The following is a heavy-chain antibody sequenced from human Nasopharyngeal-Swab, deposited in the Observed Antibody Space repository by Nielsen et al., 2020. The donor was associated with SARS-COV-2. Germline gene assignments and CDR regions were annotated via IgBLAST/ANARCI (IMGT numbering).Heavy chain of an antibody. Sequence: VRQMPGKGLEWVANIKQDGSEKYYVDSVKGRFTISRDNAKNSLYPQMNSLRAEDTAVYYCARDYYDSSGYYPLPGYYYYYYMDAWGKGTTVTVSS. CDR3: ARDYYDSSGYYPLPGYYYYYYMDA. V-gene: IGHV3-7*05. J-gene: IGHJ6*03. D-gene: IGHD3-22*01. CDR2: IKQDGSEK.